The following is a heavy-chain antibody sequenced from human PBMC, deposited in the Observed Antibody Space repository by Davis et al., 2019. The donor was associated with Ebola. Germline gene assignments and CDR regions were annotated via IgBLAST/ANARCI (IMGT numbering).Heavy chain of an antibody. D-gene: IGHD3-22*01. J-gene: IGHJ4*02. CDR3: AKDYYDSSGRYFDY. Sequence: GESLKISCAASGFTFSSYAMHWVRQAPGKGLEWVAVISYDGSNKYYADSVKGRFTISRDNSKNTLYLQMNNLRAEDTAVYYCAKDYYDSSGRYFDYWGQGTLVTVSS. CDR1: GFTFSSYA. V-gene: IGHV3-30*04. CDR2: ISYDGSNK.